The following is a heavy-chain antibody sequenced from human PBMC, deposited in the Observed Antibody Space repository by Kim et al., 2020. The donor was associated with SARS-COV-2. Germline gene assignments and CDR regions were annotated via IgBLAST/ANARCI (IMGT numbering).Heavy chain of an antibody. Sequence: SETLSLTCTVSGGSISSSSYYWGWICQPPGKGLEWIGSIYYSGSTYYNPSLKSRVTISVDTSKNQFSLKLSSVTAADTAVYYCARTPLTYYYDSSGSAAFDYWGQGTLVTVSS. J-gene: IGHJ4*02. V-gene: IGHV4-39*01. D-gene: IGHD3-22*01. CDR2: IYYSGST. CDR3: ARTPLTYYYDSSGSAAFDY. CDR1: GGSISSSSYY.